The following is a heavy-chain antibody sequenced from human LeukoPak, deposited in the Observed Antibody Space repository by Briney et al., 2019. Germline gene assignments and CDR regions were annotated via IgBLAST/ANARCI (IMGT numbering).Heavy chain of an antibody. Sequence: GGSLRLSCAASGFTFSNYEMNWVRQAPGKGLEWVSYISSSGSTIYYGDSVKGRFTISRDNAKNSLYLQMNSLRAEDTAVYYCARAGSGRSPDWFDPWGQGTLVTVSS. D-gene: IGHD1-26*01. J-gene: IGHJ5*02. V-gene: IGHV3-48*03. CDR3: ARAGSGRSPDWFDP. CDR2: ISSSGSTI. CDR1: GFTFSNYE.